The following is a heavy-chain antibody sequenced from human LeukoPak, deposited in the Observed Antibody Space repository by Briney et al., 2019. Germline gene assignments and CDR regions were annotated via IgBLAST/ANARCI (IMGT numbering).Heavy chain of an antibody. CDR3: AKDLGDFTYCYGSGTYYSASDY. J-gene: IGHJ4*02. D-gene: IGHD3-10*01. V-gene: IGHV3-23*01. CDR1: GFTYSRYA. Sequence: GGSLRLSCAASGFTYSRYAMSWVRQAPGKGLEWVSAISGSGGSTYYADSVKGRFTISRDYSKNTLYLQMNSLRAEDTAVYYCAKDLGDFTYCYGSGTYYSASDYWGQGTLVTVSS. CDR2: ISGSGGST.